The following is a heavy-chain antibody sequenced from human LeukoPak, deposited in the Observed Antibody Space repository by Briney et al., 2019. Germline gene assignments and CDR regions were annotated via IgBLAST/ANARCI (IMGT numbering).Heavy chain of an antibody. D-gene: IGHD3-22*01. CDR2: IKQDGSEK. V-gene: IGHV3-7*01. J-gene: IGHJ3*02. CDR1: GFTFSSYW. CDR3: ARRYFYYSSGLGSRQAFDI. Sequence: GGSLRLSCAASGFTFSSYWMSWVRQAPGKGLEWVANIKQDGSEKYYVDSVKGRFTISRDNAKNSLYLQMNSVRAEDTAVYYCARRYFYYSSGLGSRQAFDIWGQGTMVTVSS.